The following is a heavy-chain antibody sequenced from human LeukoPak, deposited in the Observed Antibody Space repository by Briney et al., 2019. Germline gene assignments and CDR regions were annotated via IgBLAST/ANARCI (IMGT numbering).Heavy chain of an antibody. CDR2: ISYDGSNK. J-gene: IGHJ4*02. CDR1: GFTFSSYG. CDR3: AREVDRRGYFDY. Sequence: GGSLRLSCAASGFTFSSYGMHWVRQAPGKGLEWVAVISYDGSNKYYADSVKGRFTISRDNSKNTLYLQMNSLRAEDTVVYYCAREVDRRGYFDYWGQGTLVTVSS. D-gene: IGHD2-15*01. V-gene: IGHV3-30*19.